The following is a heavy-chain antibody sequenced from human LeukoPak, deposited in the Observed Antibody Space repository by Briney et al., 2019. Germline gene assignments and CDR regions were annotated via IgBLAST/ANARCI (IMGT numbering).Heavy chain of an antibody. CDR3: AKEKYYYGSGLDV. J-gene: IGHJ6*02. CDR1: GFTFSSYG. D-gene: IGHD3-10*01. Sequence: GGSLRLSCAASGFTFSSYGMHWVRQAPGKGLEWVAVISYDGSNKCYADSVKGRFTISRDNSKNTLYLQMNSLRAEDTAVYYCAKEKYYYGSGLDVWGQGTTVTVSS. V-gene: IGHV3-30*18. CDR2: ISYDGSNK.